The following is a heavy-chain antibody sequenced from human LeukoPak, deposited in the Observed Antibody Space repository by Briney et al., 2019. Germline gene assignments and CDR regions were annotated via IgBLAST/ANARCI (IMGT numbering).Heavy chain of an antibody. CDR2: ISWDSSDI. J-gene: IGHJ4*02. D-gene: IGHD2-2*02. CDR1: GFTFNEYA. V-gene: IGHV3-9*01. Sequence: LTGGSLRLSCAASGFTFNEYAMHWVRQAPGKGLEWVSGISWDSSDIGYADSVRGRFTISRDNAKNSLYLQMNSLRIEDTALYSCVKTGCSSTKCYTNFWGQGTLVTVSS. CDR3: VKTGCSSTKCYTNF.